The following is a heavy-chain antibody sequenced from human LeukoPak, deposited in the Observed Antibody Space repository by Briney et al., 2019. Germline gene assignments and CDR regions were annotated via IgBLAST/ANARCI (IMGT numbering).Heavy chain of an antibody. CDR2: INHSGST. Sequence: SSETLSLTCAVYGGSFSGYYWSWIRQPPGRGLEWIGEINHSGSTNYNPSLKSRVTISVDTSKNQFSLKLSSVTAADTAVYYCARLVWRRGKYNWFDPWGQGTLVTVSS. D-gene: IGHD3-16*01. V-gene: IGHV4-34*01. CDR1: GGSFSGYY. CDR3: ARLVWRRGKYNWFDP. J-gene: IGHJ5*02.